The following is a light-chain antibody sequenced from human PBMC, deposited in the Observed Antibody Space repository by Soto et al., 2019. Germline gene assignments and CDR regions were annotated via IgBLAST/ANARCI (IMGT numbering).Light chain of an antibody. V-gene: IGLV2-14*01. J-gene: IGLJ1*01. CDR3: SSYTSSSTQV. CDR1: SSDVGGYNY. Sequence: QSALTQPASVSGSPGQSITISCTGTSSDVGGYNYVSWYQQHPGKAPKLMICEVSNRPSGVSNRFSGSKSGNTASLTISGLQAEDEADYYCSSYTSSSTQVFGPGTKLTVL. CDR2: EVS.